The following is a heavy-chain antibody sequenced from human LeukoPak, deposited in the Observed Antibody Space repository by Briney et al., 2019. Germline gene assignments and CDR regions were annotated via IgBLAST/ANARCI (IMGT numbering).Heavy chain of an antibody. J-gene: IGHJ6*02. D-gene: IGHD3-9*01. V-gene: IGHV4-4*07. CDR3: ARDFADILTGYYTFAMDV. CDR1: GGSFNSYY. Sequence: PSDTLSLTCTVSGGSFNSYYWSWIRQPAGKGLEWIGRIYTSGSTNFNTSLKSRVTMSVDTSKKQFSLKLSSVTAADTAVYYCARDFADILTGYYTFAMDVWGQGTTVTVSS. CDR2: IYTSGST.